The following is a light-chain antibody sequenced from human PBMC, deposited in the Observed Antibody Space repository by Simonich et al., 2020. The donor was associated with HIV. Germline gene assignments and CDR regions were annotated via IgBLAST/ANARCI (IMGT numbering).Light chain of an antibody. V-gene: IGLV6-57*01. J-gene: IGLJ3*02. CDR1: SGSIASKY. CDR2: EDN. Sequence: NFMLTQPHSVSESPGKTVTISCTRSSGSIASKYVQWYQQRPGSSPTTVIYEDNQRPSGVPDRFSGSIDSSSNSASLTISGLKTEDEADYYCQSYDSNNHWVFGGGTKVTVL. CDR3: QSYDSNNHWV.